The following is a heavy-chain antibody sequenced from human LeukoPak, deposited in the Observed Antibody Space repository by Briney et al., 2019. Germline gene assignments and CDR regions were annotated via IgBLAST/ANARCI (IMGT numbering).Heavy chain of an antibody. D-gene: IGHD6-19*01. J-gene: IGHJ4*02. CDR2: ISGSGGST. CDR1: GFTFSSYA. Sequence: GGSLRLSCAASGFTFSSYAMSWIRQAPGKGLEWVSAISGSGGSTYYADSVKGRFTISRDNSKNTLYLQMNSLRAEDTAVYYCAKGREWLVQYYFDYWGQGTLVTVSS. CDR3: AKGREWLVQYYFDY. V-gene: IGHV3-23*01.